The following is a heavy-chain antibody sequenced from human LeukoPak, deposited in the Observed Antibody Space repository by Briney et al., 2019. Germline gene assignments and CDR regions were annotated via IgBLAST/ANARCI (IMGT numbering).Heavy chain of an antibody. CDR2: IYYSGST. V-gene: IGHV4-39*01. CDR3: ARLAGPRGAFDI. D-gene: IGHD3-10*01. CDR1: GGSISSSSYY. J-gene: IGHJ3*02. Sequence: SETLSLTCTVSGGSISSSSYYWGWIRQPPGKGLEWIGSIYYSGSTYYNPSLKSRVTISVDTSKNQFSLKLSSVTAADTAVYYCARLAGPRGAFDIWGQGTMVTVSS.